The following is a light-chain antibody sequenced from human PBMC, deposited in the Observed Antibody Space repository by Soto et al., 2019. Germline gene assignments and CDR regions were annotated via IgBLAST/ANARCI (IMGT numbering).Light chain of an antibody. CDR3: QQYNNWPPIT. Sequence: EIVFTQAPTTLALSPGERGTLPCKARQSVSSSLAWYQQNPGQAPRLLIYDASNRATGIPARFSGSGSGTDFTLTISSLKSEDFAVYYCQQYNNWPPITFGQGTRLEIK. CDR2: DAS. CDR1: QSVSSS. V-gene: IGKV3-11*01. J-gene: IGKJ5*01.